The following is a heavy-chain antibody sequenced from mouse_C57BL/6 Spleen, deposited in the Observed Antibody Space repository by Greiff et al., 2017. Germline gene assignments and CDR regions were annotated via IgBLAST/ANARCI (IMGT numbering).Heavy chain of an antibody. J-gene: IGHJ1*03. CDR3: TRDRDYYGSSYGTWYFDV. D-gene: IGHD1-1*01. CDR1: GFTFSSYA. CDR2: ISSGGDYI. Sequence: EVKVVESGEGLVKPGGSLKLSCAASGFTFSSYAMSWVRQTPEKRLEWVAYISSGGDYIYYADTVKGRFTISRDNARNTLYLQMSSLKSEDTAMYYCTRDRDYYGSSYGTWYFDVWGTGTTVTVSS. V-gene: IGHV5-9-1*02.